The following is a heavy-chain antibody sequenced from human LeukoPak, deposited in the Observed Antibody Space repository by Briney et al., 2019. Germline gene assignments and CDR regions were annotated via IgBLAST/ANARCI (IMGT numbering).Heavy chain of an antibody. CDR3: ARVGGMYNWNDVDY. D-gene: IGHD1-1*01. CDR1: GGSFSGYY. Sequence: PSETLSLTCAVYGGSFSGYYWSWIRQPPGKGLEWIGEINHSGSTNYNPSLKSRVTISVDTSKNQFSLKLSSVTAADTAVYYCARVGGMYNWNDVDYWGQGTLVTVSS. V-gene: IGHV4-34*01. CDR2: INHSGST. J-gene: IGHJ4*02.